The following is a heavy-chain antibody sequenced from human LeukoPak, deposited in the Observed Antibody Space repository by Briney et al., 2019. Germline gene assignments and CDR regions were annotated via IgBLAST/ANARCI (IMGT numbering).Heavy chain of an antibody. CDR1: GFTVSSNY. CDR3: ARGGVVESRDDAFDI. Sequence: GGSLRLSCAASGFTVSSNYMSWVRQAPGKGLDWVSVIYSGGSTYYADSVKGRFTISRDNSKNTLYLQMNSLRAEDTAVYYCARGGVVESRDDAFDIWGQGTMVTVSS. V-gene: IGHV3-53*01. CDR2: IYSGGST. J-gene: IGHJ3*02. D-gene: IGHD2-15*01.